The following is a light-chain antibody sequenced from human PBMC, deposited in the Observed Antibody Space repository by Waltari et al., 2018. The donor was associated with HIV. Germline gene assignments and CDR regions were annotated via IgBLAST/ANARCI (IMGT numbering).Light chain of an antibody. J-gene: IGKJ1*01. CDR2: WAS. CDR3: RQYYTIPRT. V-gene: IGKV4-1*01. Sequence: DIVMTQSPDSLAVSLGERATINCKSSQSVLYSSNNNNYLAWFQQKPEQPPQLLIYWASTRESGVPDRFSGSGSGTDFTLTISSLQAEDETVYYCRQYYTIPRTFGQGTTVEIK. CDR1: QSVLYSSNNNNY.